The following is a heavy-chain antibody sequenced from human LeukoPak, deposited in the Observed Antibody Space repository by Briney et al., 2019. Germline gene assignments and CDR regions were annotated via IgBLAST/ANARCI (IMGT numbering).Heavy chain of an antibody. V-gene: IGHV4-34*01. CDR1: GGSFSDYY. CDR2: INHSGST. Sequence: PSETLSLTCAVYGGSFSDYYWSWIRQPPGKGLELIGEINHSGSTNYNPSLKSRVTISVDTSKNQFSLKLSSVTAADTAVYYCARGLDYYDSSGYRLPALGYWGQGTLVTDSS. D-gene: IGHD3-22*01. CDR3: ARGLDYYDSSGYRLPALGY. J-gene: IGHJ4*02.